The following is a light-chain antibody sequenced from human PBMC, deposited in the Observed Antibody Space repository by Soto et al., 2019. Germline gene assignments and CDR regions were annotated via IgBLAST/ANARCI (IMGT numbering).Light chain of an antibody. J-gene: IGKJ4*01. CDR2: DAS. CDR3: QQYDAWPFT. CDR1: QGVRRH. Sequence: ERVVTQSPATLSVSPGDRVTLYCRASQGVRRHLAWYRQTPGQTPRLLIYDASARATGIPARFSGSGSGTEFVLSISGLQSEDFAPYYCQQYDAWPFTFGGGTKVDI. V-gene: IGKV3-15*01.